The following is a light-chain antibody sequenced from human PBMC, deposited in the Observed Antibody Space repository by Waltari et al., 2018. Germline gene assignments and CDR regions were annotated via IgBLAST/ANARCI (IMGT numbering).Light chain of an antibody. CDR2: KAH. J-gene: IGLJ3*02. CDR1: SGSVSSTSY. CDR3: SMYMGSGIWV. V-gene: IGLV8-61*01. Sequence: QTVVTQEPSLSVSPGGTVTLTCALSSGSVSSTSYATWYRQTPGQAPRRVVYKAHRRAVGVPVRFSGSVLGHKAALTITGAQADDESDYFCSMYMGSGIWVFGGGTQLTVL.